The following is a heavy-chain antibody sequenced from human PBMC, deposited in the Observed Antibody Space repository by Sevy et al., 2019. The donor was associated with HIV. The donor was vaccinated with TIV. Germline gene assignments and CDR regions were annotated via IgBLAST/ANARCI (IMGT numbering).Heavy chain of an antibody. CDR1: GDTFTNNY. CDR2: VDPSAGNT. V-gene: IGHV1-46*01. J-gene: IGHJ4*02. Sequence: ASVKVSCKASGDTFTNNYIHWVRQAPGQGLEWMGMVDPSAGNTTYAQKFQGRVTMTRDTSTSILYMELSSLRSEDTAVYYCVRADPDQHFDSWGQVTLVTVSS. CDR3: VRADPDQHFDS.